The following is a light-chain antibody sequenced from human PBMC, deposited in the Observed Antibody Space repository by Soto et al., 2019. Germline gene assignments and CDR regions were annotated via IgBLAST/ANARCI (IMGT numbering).Light chain of an antibody. V-gene: IGKV3D-15*01. CDR2: GAS. CDR1: QSVDID. CDR3: QKYRGWPRK. Sequence: EIVLTQSPGTLSVSPGERVTLSCRASQSVDIDLAWYQQKPGQAPRLLIYGASTRATDMPGRFRGSGAGAEFTLTISSLQSEDSAVYYCQKYRGWPRKFGQGTKGDIK. J-gene: IGKJ1*01.